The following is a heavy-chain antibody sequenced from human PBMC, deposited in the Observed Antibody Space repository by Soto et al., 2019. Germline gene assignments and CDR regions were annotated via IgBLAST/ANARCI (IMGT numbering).Heavy chain of an antibody. V-gene: IGHV3-48*02. CDR1: GFTFSTYS. D-gene: IGHD2-21*01. CDR3: ARDNGLAGSFDP. J-gene: IGHJ5*02. Sequence: EVQLVESGGGLAQPGGSLRLSCAASGFTFSTYSMNWVRQAPGKGLEWISYISYTSTTIYYADSVRGRFTISRDNAKNSLFLQMNSLRDEDTAGYYCARDNGLAGSFDPWGQGTLVTVSS. CDR2: ISYTSTTI.